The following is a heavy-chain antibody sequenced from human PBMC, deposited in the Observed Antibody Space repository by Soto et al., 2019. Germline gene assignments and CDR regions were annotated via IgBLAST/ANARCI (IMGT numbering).Heavy chain of an antibody. CDR3: ARGEYYYGSGSYSPYAFDI. D-gene: IGHD3-10*01. Sequence: ASVKVSCKASGYTFTGYGISWVRQAPGQGLEWMGWISAYNGNTNYAQKLQGRVTMTTDTSTRTAYIELRSLRSDDTAVYYCARGEYYYGSGSYSPYAFDIWGQGTMVTVSS. V-gene: IGHV1-18*01. CDR2: ISAYNGNT. J-gene: IGHJ3*02. CDR1: GYTFTGYG.